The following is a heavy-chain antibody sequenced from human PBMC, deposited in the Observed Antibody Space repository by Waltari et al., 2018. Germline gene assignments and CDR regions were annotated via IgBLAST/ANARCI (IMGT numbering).Heavy chain of an antibody. D-gene: IGHD6-19*01. J-gene: IGHJ4*02. CDR1: GFTFSSYW. V-gene: IGHV3-7*01. Sequence: EVQLVESGGGLVQPGGSLRLPCEASGFTFSSYWMSWVREAPGKGLEWVANIKQDGSEKYYVDSVKGKFTISRDNAKNSLYLQMNSLRAEDTAVYYCARDRGIAVAGQLFDYWGQGTLVTVSS. CDR2: IKQDGSEK. CDR3: ARDRGIAVAGQLFDY.